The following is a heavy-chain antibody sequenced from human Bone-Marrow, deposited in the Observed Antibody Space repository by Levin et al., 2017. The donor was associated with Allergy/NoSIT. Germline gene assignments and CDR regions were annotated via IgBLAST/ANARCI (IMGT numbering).Heavy chain of an antibody. D-gene: IGHD5-18*01. CDR3: ARGVPEYSYGYNYFDY. CDR2: IYHSGST. J-gene: IGHJ4*02. CDR1: RGSISNGAYY. Sequence: SETLSLTCTVSRGSISNGAYYWSWIRQHPGKGLEWIGYIYHSGSTFYNPSLKSRVSISVDTSKNQFSLKLSSVTAADTAVYFCARGVPEYSYGYNYFDYWGQGTLVTVSS. V-gene: IGHV4-31*03.